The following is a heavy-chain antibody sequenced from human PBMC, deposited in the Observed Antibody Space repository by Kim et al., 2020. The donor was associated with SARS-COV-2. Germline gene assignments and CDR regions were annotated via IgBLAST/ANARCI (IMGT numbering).Heavy chain of an antibody. CDR1: GFTFSSYW. Sequence: GGSLRLSCAASGFTFSSYWMNWVRQAPGKGLEWVAYIKQDGNKKYYADSVKGRFTISRDNAKNSLYLQMNSLRAEDTAVYYCARDGVLYSSEEAVFDIWG. V-gene: IGHV3-7*01. CDR3: ARDGVLYSSEEAVFDI. CDR2: IKQDGNKK. J-gene: IGHJ3*02. D-gene: IGHD6-19*01.